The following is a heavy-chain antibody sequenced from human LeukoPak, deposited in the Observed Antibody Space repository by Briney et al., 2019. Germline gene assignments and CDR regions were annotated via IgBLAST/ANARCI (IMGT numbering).Heavy chain of an antibody. Sequence: ASVKVSCKASGYTFTGYYMHWVRQAPGQGLEWMGWINPNRGGTNYAQKFQGRVTMTRDTSISTAYMELSRLRSDDTAVYYCAREVVVVPAAMLGAGYWGQGTLVTVSS. D-gene: IGHD2-2*01. CDR3: AREVVVVPAAMLGAGY. CDR2: INPNRGGT. CDR1: GYTFTGYY. V-gene: IGHV1-2*02. J-gene: IGHJ4*02.